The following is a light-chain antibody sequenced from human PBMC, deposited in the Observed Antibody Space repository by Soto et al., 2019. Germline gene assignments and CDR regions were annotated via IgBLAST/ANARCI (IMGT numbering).Light chain of an antibody. CDR3: QLYGSSSPT. J-gene: IGKJ1*01. CDR2: GAS. CDR1: QSVGSSY. V-gene: IGKV3-20*01. Sequence: EIVLTQSPGTLSLSPGERATLSCRASQSVGSSYLAWYQQRPGQAPRLLIYGASSRATGIPDRFSGSGSGTDLTLAISRLEPEDFAVYYCQLYGSSSPTFGQGTRVAIK.